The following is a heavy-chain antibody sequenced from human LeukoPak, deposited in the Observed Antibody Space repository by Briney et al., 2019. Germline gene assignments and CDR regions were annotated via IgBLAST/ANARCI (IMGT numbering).Heavy chain of an antibody. CDR2: ISSSSSYI. D-gene: IGHD5-12*01. CDR1: GFSFRDYW. J-gene: IGHJ4*02. V-gene: IGHV3-21*01. Sequence: GGSLRLSCAASGFSFRDYWMSWVRQAPGKGLEWVSSISSSSSYIYYADSVKGRFTISRDNAKNSLYLQMNSLRAEDTAVYYCAREKGGSDYWGQGTLVTVSS. CDR3: AREKGGSDY.